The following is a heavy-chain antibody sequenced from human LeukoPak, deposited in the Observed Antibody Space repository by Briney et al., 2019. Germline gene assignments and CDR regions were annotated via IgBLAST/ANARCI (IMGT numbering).Heavy chain of an antibody. J-gene: IGHJ4*02. CDR3: ARDTSMVRGVMPDY. CDR2: MYYSGST. D-gene: IGHD3-10*01. Sequence: SETLSLTCTVSGGSISSNSYYWGWIRQSPGKGLEWIANMYYSGSTYYNPSLKSRVTMSVDTSKNQFSLKLSSVTAADTAVYYCARDTSMVRGVMPDYWGQGTLVTVSS. V-gene: IGHV4-39*07. CDR1: GGSISSNSYY.